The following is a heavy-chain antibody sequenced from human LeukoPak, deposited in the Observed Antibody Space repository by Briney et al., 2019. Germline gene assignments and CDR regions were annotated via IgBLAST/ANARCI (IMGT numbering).Heavy chain of an antibody. CDR3: ARARYSSGWYGGGIYYFDY. Sequence: SETLSLTCTVSGGSISSSTYFWGWIRQPPVKGLEWIGTIYYNGNLYYNPSLKSRVTISLDTSKNQFSLKLRSVTAADTAVYYCARARYSSGWYGGGIYYFDYWGQGTLVTVSS. CDR2: IYYNGNL. D-gene: IGHD6-19*01. CDR1: GGSISSSTYF. J-gene: IGHJ4*02. V-gene: IGHV4-39*07.